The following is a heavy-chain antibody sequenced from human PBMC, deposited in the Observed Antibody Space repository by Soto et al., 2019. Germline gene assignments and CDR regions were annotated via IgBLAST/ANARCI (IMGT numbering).Heavy chain of an antibody. J-gene: IGHJ6*02. Sequence: ASVKVSCKASGGTFSSYAISWVRQAPGQGLEWMGGIIPIFGTANYAQKFQGRVTITADESTSTAYMELSSLRSEDTAVYYCARANWNYHTNGGMDVWGQGTTVTVSS. D-gene: IGHD1-7*01. CDR2: IIPIFGTA. CDR3: ARANWNYHTNGGMDV. CDR1: GGTFSSYA. V-gene: IGHV1-69*13.